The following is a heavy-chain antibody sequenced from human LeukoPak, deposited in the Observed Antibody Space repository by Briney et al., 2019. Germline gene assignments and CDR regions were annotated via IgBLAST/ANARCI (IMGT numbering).Heavy chain of an antibody. J-gene: IGHJ5*02. CDR2: IYYSGST. CDR1: GGSISSSSYY. CDR3: VRGPYGSGISNWFDP. Sequence: SETLSLTCTVSGGSISSSSYYWGWIRQPPGKGLEWIGSIYYSGSTNYNPSLKSRVTISIDTSKNQFSLKLSSVTAADTAVYYCVRGPYGSGISNWFDPWGQGTLVIVSS. V-gene: IGHV4-39*07. D-gene: IGHD3-10*01.